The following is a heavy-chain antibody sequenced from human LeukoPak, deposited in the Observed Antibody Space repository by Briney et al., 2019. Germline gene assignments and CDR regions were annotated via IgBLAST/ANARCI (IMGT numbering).Heavy chain of an antibody. CDR1: GFTFSSYS. Sequence: GGSLRLSCAASGFTFSSYSMNWVRQAPGKGLEWVSSISGGGDSSYYADSVKGRFTISRDNAKNSLYLQMNSLRAEDTAVYYCARDPTMDTAMVTSDYWGQGTLVTVSS. CDR2: ISGGGDSS. CDR3: ARDPTMDTAMVTSDY. J-gene: IGHJ4*02. V-gene: IGHV3-21*01. D-gene: IGHD5-18*01.